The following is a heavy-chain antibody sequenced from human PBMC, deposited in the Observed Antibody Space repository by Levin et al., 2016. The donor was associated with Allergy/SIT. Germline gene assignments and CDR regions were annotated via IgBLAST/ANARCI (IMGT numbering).Heavy chain of an antibody. V-gene: IGHV2-5*02. CDR2: IYWDDDK. J-gene: IGHJ3*02. CDR3: AHSTSATLQLLWFGELYRAPDAFDI. D-gene: IGHD3-10*01. Sequence: WIRQPPGKALEWLALIYWDDDKRYSPSLKSRLTITKDTSKNQVVLTMTNMDPVDTATYYCAHSTSATLQLLWFGELYRAPDAFDIWGQGTMVTVSS.